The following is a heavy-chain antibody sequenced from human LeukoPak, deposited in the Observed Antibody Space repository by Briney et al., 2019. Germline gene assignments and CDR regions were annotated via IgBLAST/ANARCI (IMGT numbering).Heavy chain of an antibody. J-gene: IGHJ5*02. V-gene: IGHV4-30-4*01. CDR2: MYYSGST. CDR3: ARPYYYDSRIDP. CDR1: GGSISSGDYY. D-gene: IGHD3-22*01. Sequence: SETLSLTCTVSGGSISSGDYYWSWIRQPPGKGLEWIAYMYYSGSTYYNPSLKSRVTMSADTSKNQLSLKLSSVTAADTAVYYCARPYYYDSRIDPWAQGLLVTVSS.